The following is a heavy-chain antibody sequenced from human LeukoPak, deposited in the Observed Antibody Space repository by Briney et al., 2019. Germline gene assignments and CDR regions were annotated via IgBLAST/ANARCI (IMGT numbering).Heavy chain of an antibody. V-gene: IGHV4-4*07. CDR2: IYTSGST. D-gene: IGHD6-19*01. CDR3: ARGGSGWANTHYFDY. Sequence: SETLSLTCTVSGGSISSYYWSWIRQPAGKGLEWIGRIYTSGSTNYNPSLKSRVTMSVDTSKNQFSLKLSSVTAADTAVYYCARGGSGWANTHYFDYWGQGTLVTVSS. CDR1: GGSISSYY. J-gene: IGHJ4*02.